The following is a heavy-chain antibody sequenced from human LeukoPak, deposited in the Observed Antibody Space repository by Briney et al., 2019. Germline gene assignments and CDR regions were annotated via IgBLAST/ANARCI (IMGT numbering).Heavy chain of an antibody. J-gene: IGHJ6*02. CDR3: ARQMFLGGMDV. D-gene: IGHD3-10*02. Sequence: PSETLSLTCTVSGASISTYYWSWIRQPPGQGLEWIGYIYDSGSTSYNPSLKSRATISVDTSKSHFSLKLSSVTAADTAVYYCARQMFLGGMDVWGQGTTVAASS. CDR2: IYDSGST. V-gene: IGHV4-59*08. CDR1: GASISTYY.